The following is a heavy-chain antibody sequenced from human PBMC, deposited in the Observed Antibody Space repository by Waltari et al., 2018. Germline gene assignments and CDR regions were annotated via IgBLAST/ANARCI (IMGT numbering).Heavy chain of an antibody. CDR3: AGEAVAGAPDWYFDL. CDR1: CCLLRSYY. J-gene: IGHJ2*01. Sequence: QVQLQASGPGLVKPSETLSLTCTATCCLLRSYYWSWIRQSPGKGLEWIGYIYYSGSTNYNPSLKSRVTISVDTSKNQFSLKLSSVTAADTAVYYCAGEAVAGAPDWYFDLWGRGTLVTVSS. V-gene: IGHV4-59*01. CDR2: IYYSGST. D-gene: IGHD6-19*01.